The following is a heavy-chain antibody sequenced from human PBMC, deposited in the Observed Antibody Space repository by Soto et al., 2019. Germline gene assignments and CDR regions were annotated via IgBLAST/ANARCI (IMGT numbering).Heavy chain of an antibody. V-gene: IGHV3-23*01. CDR2: ISGSGGST. Sequence: LRLSCAASGFTFSSYAMSWVRQAPGKGLEWVSAISGSGGSTYYADSVKGRFTISRDNSKNTLYLQMNSLRAEDTAVYYCAKRYYDSSVFDYWGQGPLVTVSS. J-gene: IGHJ4*02. CDR1: GFTFSSYA. CDR3: AKRYYDSSVFDY. D-gene: IGHD3-22*01.